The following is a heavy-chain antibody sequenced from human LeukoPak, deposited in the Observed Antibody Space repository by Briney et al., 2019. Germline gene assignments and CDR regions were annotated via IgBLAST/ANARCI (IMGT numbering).Heavy chain of an antibody. CDR1: GGSISSSNW. V-gene: IGHV4-4*02. CDR3: ARAYGSGSYYTDY. J-gene: IGHJ4*02. D-gene: IGHD3-10*01. CDR2: IYHSGST. Sequence: SETLSLTCAVSGGSISSSNWWSWVRQPPGKGLEWIGEIYHSGSTNYNPSLKSRVTISVDTSKNQFSLKLSSVTAADTAVYYCARAYGSGSYYTDYWGQGTLVTVSS.